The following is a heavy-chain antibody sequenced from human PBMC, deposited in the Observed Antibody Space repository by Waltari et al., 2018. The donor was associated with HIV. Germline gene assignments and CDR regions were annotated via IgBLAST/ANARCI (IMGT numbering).Heavy chain of an antibody. CDR3: ARDPVNNWNRWDFDY. D-gene: IGHD1-20*01. CDR2: IIPILGIA. J-gene: IGHJ4*02. CDR1: GGTFSSYT. V-gene: IGHV1-69*08. Sequence: QVQLVQSGAEVKKPGSSVKVSCKASGGTFSSYTISWVRQAPGQGLEWMGRIIPILGIANYAQKFQGRVTITADKSTSTAYMELSSLRSEDTAVYYCARDPVNNWNRWDFDYWGQGTLVTVSS.